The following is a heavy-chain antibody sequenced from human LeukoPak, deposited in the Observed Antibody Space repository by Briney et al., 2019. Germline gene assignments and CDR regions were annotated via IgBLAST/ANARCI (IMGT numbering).Heavy chain of an antibody. J-gene: IGHJ4*02. CDR1: GVTLSNYA. V-gene: IGHV3-23*01. CDR2: ISGSGGST. Sequence: GGSLRLSCVASGVTLSNYAMSWVRQAPGKGLEWVSAISGSGGSTYYADSVKGRFTISRDNSKNTLYLQMNSLRAEDTAVYYCAKSAYSYGHLFDYWGQGTLVTVSS. CDR3: AKSAYSYGHLFDY. D-gene: IGHD5-18*01.